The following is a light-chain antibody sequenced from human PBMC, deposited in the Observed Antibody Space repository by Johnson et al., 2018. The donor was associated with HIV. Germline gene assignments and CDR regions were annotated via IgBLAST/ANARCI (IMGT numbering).Light chain of an antibody. CDR3: GTWDGSLSAVV. Sequence: QSVLTQPPSVSAAPGQTVTISCSGSSSNVGSSFVSWYRQFPGTAPKLLIYENNKRPSGIPDRFSGSKSGTSTTLGITGLPTGDEADYYCGTWDGSLSAVVCGTGTKVTFL. V-gene: IGLV1-51*02. CDR1: SSNVGSSF. CDR2: ENN. J-gene: IGLJ1*01.